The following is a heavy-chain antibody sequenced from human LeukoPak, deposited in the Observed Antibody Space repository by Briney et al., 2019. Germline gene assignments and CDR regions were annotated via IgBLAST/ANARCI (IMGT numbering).Heavy chain of an antibody. Sequence: GGSLRLSCAVSGFTVSSNYMTWVRQAPGKGLEWVSVIYSDGSTYYADSVKGRLTISRDNSKNTLYLQMNSLRAEDTAVYYCARDGVGYRYGIFDYWGQGTLVTVSS. V-gene: IGHV3-53*01. CDR1: GFTVSSNY. CDR3: ARDGVGYRYGIFDY. D-gene: IGHD5-18*01. CDR2: IYSDGST. J-gene: IGHJ4*02.